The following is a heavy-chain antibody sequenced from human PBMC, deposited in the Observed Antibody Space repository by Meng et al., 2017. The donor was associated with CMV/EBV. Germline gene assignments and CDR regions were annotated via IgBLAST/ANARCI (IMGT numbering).Heavy chain of an antibody. CDR1: GFTFSSYA. CDR2: ISGSGGST. V-gene: IGHV3-23*01. Sequence: GESLKISYAASGFTFSSYAMSWVRQAPGKGLEWVSAISGSGGSTYYADSVKGRFTISRDNSKNTLYLQMNSLRAEDTAVYYCATETIFGVASYGMDVWGQGTTVTVSS. D-gene: IGHD3-3*01. J-gene: IGHJ6*02. CDR3: ATETIFGVASYGMDV.